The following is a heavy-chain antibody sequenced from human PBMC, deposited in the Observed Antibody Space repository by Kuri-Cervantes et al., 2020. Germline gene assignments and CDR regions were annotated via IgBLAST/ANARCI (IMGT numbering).Heavy chain of an antibody. D-gene: IGHD3-10*01. Sequence: SETLSLTCAVYGGSFSTYYWSWIRQPPGKGLEWIGEINHSGSTNYNPPLKSRVTISVDTSKNQFSLKLSFVTAADTAVYYCARGQWAGITMVREVIVRGYYFDYWGQGTLVTVSS. J-gene: IGHJ4*02. V-gene: IGHV4-34*01. CDR2: INHSGST. CDR3: ARGQWAGITMVREVIVRGYYFDY. CDR1: GGSFSTYY.